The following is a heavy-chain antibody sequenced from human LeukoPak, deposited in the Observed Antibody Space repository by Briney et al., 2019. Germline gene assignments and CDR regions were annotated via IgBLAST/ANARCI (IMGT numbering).Heavy chain of an antibody. CDR3: ARVYSSSWYVYYFDY. CDR1: GYTFTSYG. V-gene: IGHV1-18*01. CDR2: ISAHNGNT. Sequence: ASVKVSCKASGYTFTSYGISWVRQAPGQGLEWMGWISAHNGNTNYAQKLQGRVTMTTDTSTSTAYMELRSLRSDDTAVYYCARVYSSSWYVYYFDYWGQGTLVTVSS. J-gene: IGHJ4*02. D-gene: IGHD6-13*01.